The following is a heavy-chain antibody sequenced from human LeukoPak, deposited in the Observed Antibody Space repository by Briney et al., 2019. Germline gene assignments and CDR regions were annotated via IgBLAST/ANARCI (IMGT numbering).Heavy chain of an antibody. J-gene: IGHJ4*02. D-gene: IGHD1-26*01. CDR2: IIPVFGQE. CDR3: ARMVVGATTSNFDY. Sequence: GSSVKVSCKASGGTLNTYAINWVRQAPGQGLEWMGWIIPVFGQEKYAQKFQGRVTINADESASTVYMELRSLRSEDTAVYYCARMVVGATTSNFDYWGQGTLVTVSS. V-gene: IGHV1-69*01. CDR1: GGTLNTYA.